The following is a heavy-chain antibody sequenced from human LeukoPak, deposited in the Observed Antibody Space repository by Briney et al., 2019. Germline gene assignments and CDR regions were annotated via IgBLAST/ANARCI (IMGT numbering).Heavy chain of an antibody. V-gene: IGHV4-59*12. CDR3: AREGIDAAFWSGYFWFDP. CDR2: IYYSGST. CDR1: GGSISSYY. D-gene: IGHD3-3*01. Sequence: SETLSLTCTVSGGSISSYYWSWIRQPPGKGLEWIGYIYYSGSTNYNPSLKSRVTISVDTSKNQFSLKLSSVTAADTAVYYCAREGIDAAFWSGYFWFDPWGQGTLVTVSS. J-gene: IGHJ5*02.